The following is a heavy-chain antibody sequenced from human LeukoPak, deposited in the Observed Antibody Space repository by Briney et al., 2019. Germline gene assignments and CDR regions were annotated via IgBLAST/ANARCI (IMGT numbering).Heavy chain of an antibody. CDR2: INHSGST. Sequence: SETLSLTCTVSGGSIGSYYWSWIRQPPGKGLEWIGEINHSGSTNYNPSLKSRVTISVDTSKNQFSLKLSSVTAADTAVYYCARRQKVTARYFQHWGQGTLVTVSS. J-gene: IGHJ1*01. D-gene: IGHD5-18*01. V-gene: IGHV4-34*01. CDR1: GGSIGSYY. CDR3: ARRQKVTARYFQH.